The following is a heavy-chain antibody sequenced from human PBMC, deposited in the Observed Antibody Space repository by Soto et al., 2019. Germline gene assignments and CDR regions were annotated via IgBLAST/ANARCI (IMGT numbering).Heavy chain of an antibody. CDR2: IYYSGST. CDR3: ARSYSGYDYYFDY. Sequence: SETLSLTCTVSGGSISSYYWSWIRQPPGKGLEWIGYIYYSGSTNYNPSLKSRVTISVDTSKNQFSLKLSSVTAADTAVYYCARSYSGYDYYFDYWGQGTLVTVSS. D-gene: IGHD5-12*01. J-gene: IGHJ4*02. CDR1: GGSISSYY. V-gene: IGHV4-59*08.